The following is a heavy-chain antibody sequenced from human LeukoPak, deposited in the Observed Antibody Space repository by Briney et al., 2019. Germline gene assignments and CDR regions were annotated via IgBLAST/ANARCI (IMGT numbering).Heavy chain of an antibody. V-gene: IGHV4-4*02. CDR2: MYLSGTT. J-gene: IGHJ4*02. Sequence: PSETLSLTCTVSGDSINSLDLWSWVRQPPGKGLEWIGEMYLSGTTHSNPSVKSRVPISIDKSKNQFFLNLSSVTAADTAVYYCAGLVGRYSSGLYYYYFDYWGQGTLVTVSS. CDR3: AGLVGRYSSGLYYYYFDY. CDR1: GDSINSLDL. D-gene: IGHD3-22*01.